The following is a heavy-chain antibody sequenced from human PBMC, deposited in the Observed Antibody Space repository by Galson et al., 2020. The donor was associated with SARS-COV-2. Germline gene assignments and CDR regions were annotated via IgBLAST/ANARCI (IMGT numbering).Heavy chain of an antibody. CDR1: GYTFTSYG. J-gene: IGHJ6*02. Sequence: ASVKVSCKASGYTFTSYGISWVRQAPGQGLEWMGWISAYNGNTNYAQKLQGRVTMTTDTSTSTAYMELRSLRSDDTAVYYCARGISIRVAAAGTHYYYGMDVWGQGTTVTVSS. CDR3: ARGISIRVAAAGTHYYYGMDV. D-gene: IGHD6-13*01. CDR2: ISAYNGNT. V-gene: IGHV1-18*01.